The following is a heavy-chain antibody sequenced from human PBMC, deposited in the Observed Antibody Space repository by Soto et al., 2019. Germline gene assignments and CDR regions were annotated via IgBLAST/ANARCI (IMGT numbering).Heavy chain of an antibody. CDR2: FDPEDGET. D-gene: IGHD1-7*01. V-gene: IGHV1-24*01. Sequence: ASVKVSCKVSGYTLTELSMHWVRQAPGKGLEWMGGFDPEDGETIYAQKFQGRVTMTEDTSTDTAYMELSSLRSEDTAVYYCATAPPITGTTSESFDYWGQGTLVTVSS. J-gene: IGHJ4*02. CDR3: ATAPPITGTTSESFDY. CDR1: GYTLTELS.